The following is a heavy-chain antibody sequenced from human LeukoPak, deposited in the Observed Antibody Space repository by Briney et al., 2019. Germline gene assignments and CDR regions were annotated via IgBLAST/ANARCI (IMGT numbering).Heavy chain of an antibody. CDR3: ARVRWRWLQSDAFDI. CDR1: GFTVSSNY. CDR2: IYSGGNT. J-gene: IGHJ3*02. D-gene: IGHD5-24*01. Sequence: GGSLRLSCAASGFTVSSNYMSWVRQAPGKGLEWVSVIYSGGNTYYADSVKGRFTISRDNSKNTLYLQMNSLRAEDAAVYYCARVRWRWLQSDAFDIWGQGTMVTVSS. V-gene: IGHV3-66*01.